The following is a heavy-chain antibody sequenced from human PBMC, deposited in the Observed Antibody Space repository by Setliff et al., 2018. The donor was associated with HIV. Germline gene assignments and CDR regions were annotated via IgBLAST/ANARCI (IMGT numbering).Heavy chain of an antibody. V-gene: IGHV1-3*04. D-gene: IGHD6-13*01. CDR1: GYTFTGYY. CDR3: ARDVERYSSHSGSGP. J-gene: IGHJ5*02. CDR2: SNTGNGNT. Sequence: ASVKVSCKASGYTFTGYYIHWVRQAPGQGLEWMGWSNTGNGNTKYSQKFQGRVTITRDTFTSTAYMEMRSLRSDDTAVYYCARDVERYSSHSGSGPWGQGTLVTVSS.